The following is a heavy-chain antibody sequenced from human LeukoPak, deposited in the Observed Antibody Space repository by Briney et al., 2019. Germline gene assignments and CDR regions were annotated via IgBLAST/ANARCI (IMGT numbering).Heavy chain of an antibody. Sequence: PGGSLRLSCEASGFTFSRYWMHWVRQAPGKGLVWVSRINSDGSRTTYADSVRGRFTISRDNAKNTLYLQMNSLRAEDTAVYYRASLFLCYGCSSSSDSFNIWGQGTMVTVSS. V-gene: IGHV3-74*01. J-gene: IGHJ3*02. CDR3: ASLFLCYGCSSSSDSFNI. D-gene: IGHD6-6*01. CDR2: INSDGSRT. CDR1: GFTFSRYW.